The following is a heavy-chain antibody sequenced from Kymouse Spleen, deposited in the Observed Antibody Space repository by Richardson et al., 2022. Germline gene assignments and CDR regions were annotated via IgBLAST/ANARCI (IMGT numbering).Heavy chain of an antibody. Sequence: QVQLQQWGAGLLKPSETLSLTCAVYGGSFSGYYWSWIRQPPGKGLEWIGEINHSGSTNYNPSLKSRVTISVDTSKNQFSLKLSSVTAADTAVYYCARRSGALFDYWGQGTLVTVSS. V-gene: IGHV4-34*01. CDR3: ARRSGALFDY. J-gene: IGHJ4*02. D-gene: IGHD7-27*02. CDR1: GGSFSGYY. CDR2: INHSGST.